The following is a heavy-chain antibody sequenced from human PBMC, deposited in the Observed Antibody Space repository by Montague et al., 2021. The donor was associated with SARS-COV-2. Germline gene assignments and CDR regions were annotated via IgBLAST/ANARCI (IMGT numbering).Heavy chain of an antibody. J-gene: IGHJ5*02. CDR2: IYNSGTT. CDR3: ARGGGYWSGGSCYYWFDP. CDR1: GDSISSYY. D-gene: IGHD2-15*01. Sequence: SETLSLTCTVSGDSISSYYWNWIRQPPGKGLEWIGYIYNSGTTNYNPSLKSRVTISVDTSKNQFSLKLNSVTAADTAVYYCARGGGYWSGGSCYYWFDPWGQGTLVTVSS. V-gene: IGHV4-59*01.